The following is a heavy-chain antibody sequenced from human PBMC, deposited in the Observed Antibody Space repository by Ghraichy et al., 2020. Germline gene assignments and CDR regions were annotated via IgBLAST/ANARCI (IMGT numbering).Heavy chain of an antibody. Sequence: SETLSLTCAVYGGSFSGYYWSWIRQPPGKGLEWIGEINHSGSTNYNPSLKSRVTISVDTSKNQFSLKLSSVTAADTAVYYCARGVRELLRYILFDYWGQGTLVTVSS. CDR3: ARGVRELLRYILFDY. D-gene: IGHD1-26*01. CDR2: INHSGST. CDR1: GGSFSGYY. J-gene: IGHJ4*02. V-gene: IGHV4-34*01.